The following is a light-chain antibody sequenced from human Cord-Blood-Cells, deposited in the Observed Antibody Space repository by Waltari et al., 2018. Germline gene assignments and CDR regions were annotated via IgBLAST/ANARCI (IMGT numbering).Light chain of an antibody. Sequence: QSALTQPASVSGSPGPSLPIPCTGTSSDVGGYNYVSWYQQHPGKAPKLMIYDVSNRPSGVSNRFSGSKSGNTASLTISGLQAEDEADYYCSSYTSSSTLVFGTGTKVTVL. CDR1: SSDVGGYNY. CDR3: SSYTSSSTLV. J-gene: IGLJ1*01. CDR2: DVS. V-gene: IGLV2-14*01.